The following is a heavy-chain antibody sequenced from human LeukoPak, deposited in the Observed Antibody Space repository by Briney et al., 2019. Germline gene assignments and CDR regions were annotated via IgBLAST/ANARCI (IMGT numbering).Heavy chain of an antibody. Sequence: GGSLRLSCAASGFTFSNCAMSWVRQAPGKGLEWISYISTSGTTIYYADSVKGRFTISRDNAKNSLYLQMNSLRAEDTAVYYCARDRYYDSSGYYPYWGQGTLVTVSS. V-gene: IGHV3-48*01. CDR1: GFTFSNCA. J-gene: IGHJ1*01. D-gene: IGHD3-22*01. CDR3: ARDRYYDSSGYYPY. CDR2: ISTSGTTI.